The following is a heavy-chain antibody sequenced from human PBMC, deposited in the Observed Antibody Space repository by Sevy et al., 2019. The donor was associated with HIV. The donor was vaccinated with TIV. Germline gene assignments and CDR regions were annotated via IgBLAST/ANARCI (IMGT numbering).Heavy chain of an antibody. Sequence: SETLSLTCTVSAGSISSGGYYWSWIRQHPGKGLEWIGYISYSGSTNYKPSLKSRVTISVDTSKNQFSLKLSSVTAADTAVYYCARATNLNAFDFWGQGTMVTVSS. J-gene: IGHJ3*01. CDR1: AGSISSGGYY. CDR2: ISYSGST. CDR3: ARATNLNAFDF. D-gene: IGHD1-26*01. V-gene: IGHV4-31*03.